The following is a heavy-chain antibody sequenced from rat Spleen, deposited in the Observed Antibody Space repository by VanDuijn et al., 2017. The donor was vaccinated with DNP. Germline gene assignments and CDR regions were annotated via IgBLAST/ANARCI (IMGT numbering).Heavy chain of an antibody. CDR3: ATGKYRYNAH. CDR2: ISPGGGSI. D-gene: IGHD1-5*01. V-gene: IGHV5-27*01. J-gene: IGHJ2*01. CDR1: GFNFNDNW. Sequence: EVKLVESGGGLVQPGRSLKLSCAASGFNFNDNWMGWVRQAPTKGLEWVAYISPGGGSIYYRDSVKGRFTISRDNAKSTLYLQMDSLRSEDTATYYCATGKYRYNAHWGQGVMVTVSS.